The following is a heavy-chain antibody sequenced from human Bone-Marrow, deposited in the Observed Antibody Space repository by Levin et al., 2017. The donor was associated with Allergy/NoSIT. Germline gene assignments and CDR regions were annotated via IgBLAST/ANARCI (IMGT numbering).Heavy chain of an antibody. CDR2: IIPVFGTP. Sequence: SVKVSCKASGGSIVSNSITWVRQAPGQGFEWMAGIIPVFGTPDYAQKFQDRVTITVDKSTNAVYLELTSLRPNDTAVYYCARGSMASSYYNLDVWGQGTTVTVSS. J-gene: IGHJ6*02. V-gene: IGHV1-69*06. D-gene: IGHD3-3*01. CDR1: GGSIVSNS. CDR3: ARGSMASSYYNLDV.